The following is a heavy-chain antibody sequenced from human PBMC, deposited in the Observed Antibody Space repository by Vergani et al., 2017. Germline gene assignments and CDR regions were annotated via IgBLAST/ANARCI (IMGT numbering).Heavy chain of an antibody. D-gene: IGHD4-17*01. V-gene: IGHV1-2*02. Sequence: QVQLVQSGAEVKKPGASVKVSCKASGYTFTGYYMHWVRQAPGQGLEWMGWINPNSGGTNYAQKFQGRVTMTRDTSISTAYMELSRLRSADTAGYYCARALGGSDMTTVYYYYMDVWGKGTTVTVSS. CDR3: ARALGGSDMTTVYYYYMDV. CDR1: GYTFTGYY. J-gene: IGHJ6*03. CDR2: INPNSGGT.